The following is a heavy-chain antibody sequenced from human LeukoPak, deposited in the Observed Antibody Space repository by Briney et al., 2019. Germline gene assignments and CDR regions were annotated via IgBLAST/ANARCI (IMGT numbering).Heavy chain of an antibody. D-gene: IGHD5-24*01. CDR1: GFTFSDYY. Sequence: NPGGSLRLSCAASGFTFSDYYMSWIRQAPGKGLEWVSYISSSGSTIYYADSVKGRFTISRDNAKNSLYLQMNSLRAEDTAVYYCARYRRDGYISAYFDLWSRGTLVTVSS. J-gene: IGHJ2*01. CDR3: ARYRRDGYISAYFDL. CDR2: ISSSGSTI. V-gene: IGHV3-11*01.